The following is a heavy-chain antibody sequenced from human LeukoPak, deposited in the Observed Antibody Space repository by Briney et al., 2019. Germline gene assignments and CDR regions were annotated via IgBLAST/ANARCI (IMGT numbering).Heavy chain of an antibody. CDR1: GFTFNSYS. D-gene: IGHD1-26*01. Sequence: GGSLRLSCAASGFTFNSYSRNWVRQAPGKGLEWVASISSSRSYIKYADSVRGRFTISRDNAQNSLYLQMSSLRAADKSVYYCPRVPHSGYHFEYWGQGTLVTVSS. CDR2: ISSSRSYI. CDR3: PRVPHSGYHFEY. J-gene: IGHJ4*02. V-gene: IGHV3-21*01.